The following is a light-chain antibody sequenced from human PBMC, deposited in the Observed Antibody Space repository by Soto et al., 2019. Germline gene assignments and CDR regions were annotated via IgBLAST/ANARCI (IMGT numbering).Light chain of an antibody. J-gene: IGLJ1*01. CDR1: SSNIGKNS. Sequence: QSVLTQPPSVSAAPGQRVSISCSGGSSNIGKNSVSWYQQHPGKAPKLMIYEVNKRPSGVPDRFSGSKSGNTASLTVSGLQAEDEADYYCSSYAGSSNVFGTGTKLTVL. CDR2: EVN. CDR3: SSYAGSSNV. V-gene: IGLV2-8*01.